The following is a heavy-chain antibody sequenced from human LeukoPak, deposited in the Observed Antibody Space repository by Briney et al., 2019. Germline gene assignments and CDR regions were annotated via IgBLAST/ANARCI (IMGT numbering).Heavy chain of an antibody. CDR2: ISGSGYST. Sequence: GGSLRLSCAASGFTFSIYAMSWVRQAPGKGLEWVSPISGSGYSTYYADSVKGRFTISRDNSKNTLYVQMNSLRAEDTAIYYCAKGGKWEPSGWLDYWGQGTLVTVSS. V-gene: IGHV3-23*01. D-gene: IGHD1-26*01. CDR3: AKGGKWEPSGWLDY. CDR1: GFTFSIYA. J-gene: IGHJ4*02.